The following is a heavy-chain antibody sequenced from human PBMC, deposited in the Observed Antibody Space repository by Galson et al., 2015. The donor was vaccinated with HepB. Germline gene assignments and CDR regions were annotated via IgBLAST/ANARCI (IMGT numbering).Heavy chain of an antibody. V-gene: IGHV3-23*01. D-gene: IGHD6-13*01. CDR3: AKSLAAISSAPGDY. CDR2: ISGSGDKT. Sequence: SLRLSCAASGFTFSNYAMSWVRQAPGKGLEWVSVISGSGDKTYYADSVRGRFTISRDNSKSTLYLQMNSLRAEDTALYYCAKSLAAISSAPGDYWGQGTLVTVSS. J-gene: IGHJ4*02. CDR1: GFTFSNYA.